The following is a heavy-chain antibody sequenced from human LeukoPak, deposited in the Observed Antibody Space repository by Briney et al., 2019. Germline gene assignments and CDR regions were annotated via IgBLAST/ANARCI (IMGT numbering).Heavy chain of an antibody. J-gene: IGHJ4*02. CDR3: ARVGGGSYGGRVFDY. D-gene: IGHD2-21*01. Sequence: PSETLSLTCTVSGASISSYSYYWGWIRQPPGKGLEWIASIHYTGGTYHNPSLRSRVTISVDTSKNQISLKLTSVTAADTAIYYCARVGGGSYGGRVFDYWGQGTLVTVSS. CDR2: IHYTGGT. V-gene: IGHV4-39*07. CDR1: GASISSYSYY.